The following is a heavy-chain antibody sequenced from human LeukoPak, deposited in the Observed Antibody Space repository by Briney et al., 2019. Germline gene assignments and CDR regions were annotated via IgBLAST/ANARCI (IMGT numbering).Heavy chain of an antibody. D-gene: IGHD2-2*01. V-gene: IGHV3-23*01. CDR3: AKRRYCSSVSCHDFDY. CDR2: ISAGGDSP. CDR1: GFTFSSYA. J-gene: IGHJ4*02. Sequence: GRSLRLSCAASGFTFSSYAMSWVRQAPGQGLEWVSAISAGGDSPYYADSVQGRFSISRDNSKNTLYLQMNSLRAGDTAVYYCAKRRYCSSVSCHDFDYWGQGTLVTVSS.